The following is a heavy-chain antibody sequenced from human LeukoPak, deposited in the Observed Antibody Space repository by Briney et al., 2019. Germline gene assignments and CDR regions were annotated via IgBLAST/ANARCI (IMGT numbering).Heavy chain of an antibody. CDR3: ANLPIRCSGSYYTDY. J-gene: IGHJ4*02. CDR2: IRYDGSDN. Sequence: HPGGSLRLSCAASGFTFSSYGMHWGREAPGKGLEWVAFIRYDGSDNYYADSVKGLFTIFRDNSKNPLYLQMNNMRGEDAAAYYCANLPIRCSGSYYTDYWGQGTLVTVSS. CDR1: GFTFSSYG. D-gene: IGHD3-10*02. V-gene: IGHV3-30*02.